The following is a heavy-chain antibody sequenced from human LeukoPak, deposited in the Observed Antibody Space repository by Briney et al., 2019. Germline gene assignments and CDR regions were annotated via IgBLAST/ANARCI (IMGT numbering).Heavy chain of an antibody. CDR2: ISSSGSTI. D-gene: IGHD6-6*01. Sequence: GGSLRLSCAASGFTFSSYEMNWVRQAPGKGLEWVSYISSSGSTIYYADSVKGRFTIPRDNAKNSLYLQMNSLRAEDTAVYYCARLTVRDSSSSPPYYYYYYMDVWGKGTTVTVSS. CDR1: GFTFSSYE. CDR3: ARLTVRDSSSSPPYYYYYYMDV. V-gene: IGHV3-48*03. J-gene: IGHJ6*03.